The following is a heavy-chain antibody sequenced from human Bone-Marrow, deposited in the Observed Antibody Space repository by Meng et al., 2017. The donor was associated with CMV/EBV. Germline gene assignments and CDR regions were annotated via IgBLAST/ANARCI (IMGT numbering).Heavy chain of an antibody. D-gene: IGHD3-3*01. CDR3: ARVRLRFLEWLSPDYYYGMDV. CDR1: GGTFSSYA. Sequence: SVKVSCKSSGGTFSSYAISWVRQAPGQGLEWMGGIIPVPGIANYAQKFQGRVTITADISTRTAYMELNSLRSADTAVYYCARVRLRFLEWLSPDYYYGMDVWGQGTTVTVSS. J-gene: IGHJ6*02. CDR2: IIPVPGIA. V-gene: IGHV1-69*10.